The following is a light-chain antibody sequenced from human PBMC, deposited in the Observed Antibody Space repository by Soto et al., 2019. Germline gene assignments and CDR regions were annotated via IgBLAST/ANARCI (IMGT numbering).Light chain of an antibody. CDR1: QSVSSY. CDR2: DAS. J-gene: IGKJ4*01. V-gene: IGKV3-11*01. CDR3: QQRSNWTLT. Sequence: NVLTLSLSTLSLSPGERATLSCRASQSVSSYLAWYQQKPGQAPRLLIYDASNTATGIPARFSGSGSGTDFTLTISSLEPEDFAVYYCQQRSNWTLTFGGGTKVDIK.